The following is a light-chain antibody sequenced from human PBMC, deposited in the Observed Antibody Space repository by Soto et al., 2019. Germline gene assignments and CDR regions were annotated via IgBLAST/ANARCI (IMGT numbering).Light chain of an antibody. Sequence: EFVLTQSPGTLSLSPGEIATLSCRASQSVGSNSLAWYQQKPGQSPRILIYGASTRATGIPDRFSGSGSVTDFTLTISSLEPEDFAVYYCQPYGSSPPLTFGGGTKVEIK. CDR1: QSVGSNS. J-gene: IGKJ4*01. V-gene: IGKV3-20*01. CDR3: QPYGSSPPLT. CDR2: GAS.